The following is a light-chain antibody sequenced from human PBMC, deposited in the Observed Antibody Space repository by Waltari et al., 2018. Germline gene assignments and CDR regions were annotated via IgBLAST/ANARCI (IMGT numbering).Light chain of an antibody. CDR3: QQYGSSPRT. Sequence: EIVLTQSPGTLSLSPGERATLSCRASQSVSSSYFAWYQQKPGQAPRLLISHTSSRATGIPDRFSGSGSGTDFTLTISRLEPEDFAVYYCQQYGSSPRTFGQGTKVEIK. CDR1: QSVSSSY. CDR2: HTS. V-gene: IGKV3-20*01. J-gene: IGKJ1*01.